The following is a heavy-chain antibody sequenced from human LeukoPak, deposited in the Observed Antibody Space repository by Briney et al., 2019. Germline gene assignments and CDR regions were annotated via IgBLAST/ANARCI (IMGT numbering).Heavy chain of an antibody. J-gene: IGHJ5*02. CDR1: GGSISSSNW. D-gene: IGHD5/OR15-5a*01. Sequence: SETLSHTCAVSGGSISSSNWWSWVRQPPGKGLEWIGEIYHSGSTNYNPSLKSRVTISVDKSKNQFSLKLNSVTAADTAVYYCASIVSRSNWFDPWGQGTLVTVSS. V-gene: IGHV4-4*02. CDR2: IYHSGST. CDR3: ASIVSRSNWFDP.